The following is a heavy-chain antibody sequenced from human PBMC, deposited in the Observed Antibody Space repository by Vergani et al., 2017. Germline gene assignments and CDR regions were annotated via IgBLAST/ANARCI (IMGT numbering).Heavy chain of an antibody. CDR1: GFTFSSYS. CDR3: ARDPSNYKGYYYYYYYMDV. J-gene: IGHJ6*03. D-gene: IGHD4-11*01. V-gene: IGHV3-21*01. Sequence: EVQLVESGGGLVKPGGSLRLSCAASGFTFSSYSMNWVRQAPGKGLEWVSSISSSSSYIYYADSVKGRFTISRDNAKNSLYLQMNSLRAEDTAVYYCARDPSNYKGYYYYYYYMDVWGKGTTVTVSS. CDR2: ISSSSSYI.